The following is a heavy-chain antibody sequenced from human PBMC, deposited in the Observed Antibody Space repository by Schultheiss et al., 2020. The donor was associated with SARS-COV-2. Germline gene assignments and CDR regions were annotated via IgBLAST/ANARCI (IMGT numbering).Heavy chain of an antibody. CDR3: AKADRQVSTSIASYYY. D-gene: IGHD5/OR15-5a*01. V-gene: IGHV3-30*18. J-gene: IGHJ4*02. CDR2: ISYDGSNK. CDR1: GFTFSSYG. Sequence: GGSLRLSCAASGFTFSSYGMHWVRQAPGKGLEWVAVISYDGSNKYYADSVKGRFTISRDNSKNTLFLQINTLRAEDTAMYYCAKADRQVSTSIASYYYWGQGTLVTVSS.